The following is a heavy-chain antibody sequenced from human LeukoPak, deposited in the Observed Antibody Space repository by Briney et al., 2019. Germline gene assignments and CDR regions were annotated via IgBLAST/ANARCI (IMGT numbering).Heavy chain of an antibody. J-gene: IGHJ4*02. V-gene: IGHV3-48*01. CDR1: GFTFNNYD. D-gene: IGHD2-21*01. CDR3: ARSIDIDY. CDR2: ISSSSRII. Sequence: GGSLRLSCAASGFTFNNYDMNWVRQAPGKGLEWVSYISSSSRIIYYADSVKGRFTISRDTAKNSLYLQMNSLRAEDTAVYYCARSIDIDYWGQGTLVTVSS.